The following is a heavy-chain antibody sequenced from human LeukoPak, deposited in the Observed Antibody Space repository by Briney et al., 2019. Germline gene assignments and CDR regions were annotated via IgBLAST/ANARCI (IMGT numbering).Heavy chain of an antibody. CDR2: IYSGGST. V-gene: IGHV3-53*01. Sequence: GGSLRLSCAASGFTVSSNYMSWVRQAPGKGLEWVSVIYSGGSTYYADSVKGRFTISRDNSKNTLYLQMNSLRAEDTAVYYCAKGFYYDFWSGYYDYWGQGTLVTVSS. CDR3: AKGFYYDFWSGYYDY. D-gene: IGHD3-3*01. CDR1: GFTVSSNY. J-gene: IGHJ4*02.